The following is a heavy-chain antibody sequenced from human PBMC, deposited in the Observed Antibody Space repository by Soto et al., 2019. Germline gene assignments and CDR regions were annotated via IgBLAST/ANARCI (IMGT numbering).Heavy chain of an antibody. CDR1: GYSFASYW. D-gene: IGHD2-2*01. Sequence: GEALKISCKGSGYSFASYWTVWGRQTPGKVLEWMGIIFPGDSDTRYSPSFQGQVTISADKSISTAYLQWTSLKASDTAMYYCARLRGIVVAPVPIGGTKRNYYGMDVWGQGXTVTVYS. CDR2: IFPGDSDT. J-gene: IGHJ6*02. CDR3: ARLRGIVVAPVPIGGTKRNYYGMDV. V-gene: IGHV5-51*01.